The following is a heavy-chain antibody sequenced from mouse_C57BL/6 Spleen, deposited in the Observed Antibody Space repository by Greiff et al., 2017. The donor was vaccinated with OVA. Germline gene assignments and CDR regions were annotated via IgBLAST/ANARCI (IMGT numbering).Heavy chain of an antibody. CDR2: INPNNGGT. Sequence: EVKLQQSGPELVKPGASVKISCKASGYTFTDYYMNWVKQSHGKSLEWIGDINPNNGGTSYNQKFKGKATLTVDKSSSTAYMELRSLTSEDSAVYYCARYDGYSLYYFDYWGQGTTLTVSS. CDR3: ARYDGYSLYYFDY. D-gene: IGHD2-3*01. CDR1: GYTFTDYY. V-gene: IGHV1-26*01. J-gene: IGHJ2*01.